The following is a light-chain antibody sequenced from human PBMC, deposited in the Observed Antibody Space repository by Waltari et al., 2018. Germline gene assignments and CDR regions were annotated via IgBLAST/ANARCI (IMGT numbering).Light chain of an antibody. CDR2: KAS. J-gene: IGKJ1*01. CDR1: QNINSG. CDR3: QHYNNYSPWT. Sequence: CRARQNINSGLAWYQQKPGKAPKLLIYKASSLESGVPSRFSCSGSGTEFTLTITSLQPDDFATYFCQHYNNYSPWTFGQGTKVEVK. V-gene: IGKV1-5*03.